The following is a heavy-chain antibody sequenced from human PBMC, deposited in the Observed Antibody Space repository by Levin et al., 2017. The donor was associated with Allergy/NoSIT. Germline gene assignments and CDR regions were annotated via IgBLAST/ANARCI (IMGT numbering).Heavy chain of an antibody. V-gene: IGHV3-30*04. CDR1: GFTLRTYA. Sequence: GGSLRLSCAASGFTLRTYAMHWFRQAPGKGLEWVAVVTYDGRNTYYADSVKGRFTISRDTFKNALYLQMNSLRAEDTAVYYCAREDWSTAVAGVDYWGQGTLVTVSS. J-gene: IGHJ4*02. D-gene: IGHD6-19*01. CDR3: AREDWSTAVAGVDY. CDR2: VTYDGRNT.